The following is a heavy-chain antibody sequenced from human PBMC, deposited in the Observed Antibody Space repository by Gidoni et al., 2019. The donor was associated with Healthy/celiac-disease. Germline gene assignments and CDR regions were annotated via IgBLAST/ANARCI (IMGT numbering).Heavy chain of an antibody. Sequence: EVQLVESGGGLVKPGGSLRLSCAASGFTFSSYSMNWVRQAPGTGLEWVSSISSSSSYIYYADSVKGRFTISRDNAKNSLYLQMNSLRAEDTAVYYCARDMRGSYVIIEVKTKGYYFDYWGQGTLVTVSS. V-gene: IGHV3-21*01. CDR1: GFTFSSYS. CDR3: ARDMRGSYVIIEVKTKGYYFDY. CDR2: ISSSSSYI. D-gene: IGHD1-26*01. J-gene: IGHJ4*02.